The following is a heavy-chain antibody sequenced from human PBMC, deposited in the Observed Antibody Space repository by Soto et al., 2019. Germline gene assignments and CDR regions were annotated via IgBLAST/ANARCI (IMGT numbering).Heavy chain of an antibody. D-gene: IGHD2-8*01. CDR3: ARGGKCCTHGVCSFYGMDV. V-gene: IGHV1-18*01. CDR2: ISAYNGNT. Sequence: QVQLVQSGAEVKKPGASVKVSCKASGYTFTSYGISWVRQAPGQGLEWMGWISAYNGNTNYAQKFQGRVTMTTDTTTSTAYMELRSLMSDDTAVYYCARGGKCCTHGVCSFYGMDVWGQGTTVTVSS. J-gene: IGHJ6*02. CDR1: GYTFTSYG.